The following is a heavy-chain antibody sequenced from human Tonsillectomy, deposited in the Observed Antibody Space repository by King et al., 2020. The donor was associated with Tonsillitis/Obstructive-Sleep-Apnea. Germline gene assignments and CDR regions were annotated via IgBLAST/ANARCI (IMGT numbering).Heavy chain of an antibody. CDR3: VTELLVRVLFDY. CDR1: GFTFSDAW. CDR2: IKSKTDGGTK. J-gene: IGHJ4*02. D-gene: IGHD3-10*01. V-gene: IGHV3-15*01. Sequence: QLVQSGGGLVKPGGSLRLSCAASGFTFSDAWMSWVRQAPGKGLEWVGRIKSKTDGGTKDYAAPVKGRFTISRDDLKNTVSLQMNSLKTEDTAVYYCVTELLVRVLFDYWGQGILVTVSS.